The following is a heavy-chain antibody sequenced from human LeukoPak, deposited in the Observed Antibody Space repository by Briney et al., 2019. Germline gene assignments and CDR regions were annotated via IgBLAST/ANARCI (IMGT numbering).Heavy chain of an antibody. CDR1: GYTFTSYG. V-gene: IGHV1-18*01. Sequence: GASVKLSCKASGYTFTSYGISWVRQAPGQGLEWMGWISAYNGNTNYAQKLQGRVTMTTDTSTSTAYMELRSLRSDDTAVYYCARGQCSSTSCYRWFDPWGQGTLVTVSS. CDR3: ARGQCSSTSCYRWFDP. CDR2: ISAYNGNT. J-gene: IGHJ5*02. D-gene: IGHD2-2*01.